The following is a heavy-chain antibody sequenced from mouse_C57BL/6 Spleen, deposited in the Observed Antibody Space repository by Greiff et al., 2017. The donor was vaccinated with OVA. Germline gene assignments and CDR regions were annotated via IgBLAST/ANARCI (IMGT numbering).Heavy chain of an antibody. CDR3: ARLLSHYYAMDY. CDR2: IWRGGST. V-gene: IGHV2-5*01. J-gene: IGHJ4*01. Sequence: VQLVESGPGLVQPSQSLSITCTASGFSLTSYGVHWVRQSPGKGLEWLGVIWRGGSTDYNAAFMSRLSITKDNSKSQVFFKMNSLQADDTAIYYCARLLSHYYAMDYWGQGTSVTVSS. CDR1: GFSLTSYG. D-gene: IGHD2-1*01.